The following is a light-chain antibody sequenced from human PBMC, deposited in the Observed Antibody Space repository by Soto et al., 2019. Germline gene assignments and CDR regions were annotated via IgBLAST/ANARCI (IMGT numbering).Light chain of an antibody. CDR2: DVS. Sequence: QSALTQPASVSGSPGQTITISCTGTSSVVGGYNYVSWYQQHPGKAPKLMIYDVSNRPAGVCNRFSDSKSGNTAALTVSGLEAEDEADYYGSSYTRSSVVFGGGTKLTVL. V-gene: IGLV2-14*01. CDR1: SSVVGGYNY. J-gene: IGLJ2*01. CDR3: SSYTRSSVV.